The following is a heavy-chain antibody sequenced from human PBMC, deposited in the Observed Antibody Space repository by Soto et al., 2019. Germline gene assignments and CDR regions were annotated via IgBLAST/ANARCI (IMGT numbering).Heavy chain of an antibody. CDR3: ARGSIEEWLPGGYYYYGMDV. J-gene: IGHJ6*02. CDR1: GGSISSYY. CDR2: IYYSGST. D-gene: IGHD3-3*01. V-gene: IGHV4-59*01. Sequence: PSETLSLTCTVSGGSISSYYWSWIRQPPGKGLEWIGYIYYSGSTNYNPSLKSRVTISVDTSKNQFSLKLSSVTAADTAVYYCARGSIEEWLPGGYYYYGMDVWRQGTTVTVSS.